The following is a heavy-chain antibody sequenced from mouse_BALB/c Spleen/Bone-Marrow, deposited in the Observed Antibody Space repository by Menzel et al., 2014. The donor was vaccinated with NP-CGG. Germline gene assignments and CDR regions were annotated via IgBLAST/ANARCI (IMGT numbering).Heavy chain of an antibody. CDR1: GYPFSSYW. Sequence: ESGAKLVRPGSSVKISCKASGYPFSSYWMNWVKQRPGQGLEWIGQIYPGDGETNYNGKFKGDATLTADKSSSTAYMQLISLTSEDSAVYFCARKYGDYWGQGTTLTVSS. J-gene: IGHJ2*01. V-gene: IGHV1-80*01. D-gene: IGHD2-10*02. CDR3: ARKYGDY. CDR2: IYPGDGET.